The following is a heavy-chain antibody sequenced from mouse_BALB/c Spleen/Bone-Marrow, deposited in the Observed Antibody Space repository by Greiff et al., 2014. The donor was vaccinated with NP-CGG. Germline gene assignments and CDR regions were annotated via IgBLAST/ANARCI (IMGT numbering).Heavy chain of an antibody. CDR3: ARYKGGNHYAMDY. V-gene: IGHV1S29*02. D-gene: IGHD1-1*02. Sequence: EVQLEESGAELVKPGASVKISCKASGYTFTDYSMYWVKQSHGKSLEWIGNIYTYGGCTGYTQKFKSKVTMTVDNSTNTAYMELSSLKSEDTAIYYCARYKGGNHYAMDYWGQGTSVTVSS. CDR2: IYTYGGCT. CDR1: GYTFTDYS. J-gene: IGHJ4*01.